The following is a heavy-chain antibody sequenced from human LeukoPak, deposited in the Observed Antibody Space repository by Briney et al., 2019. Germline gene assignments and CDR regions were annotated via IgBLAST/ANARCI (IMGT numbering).Heavy chain of an antibody. Sequence: GASVKVSCKASGYTFTNYYVHWVRQAPGQGLEWLGMINPSGGSTVYAQMVQGRLTMTTDMSSRTVYMELNSLTSEDTAVYYCARGRTTQSYASSGFYPRDYWGQGTLVTVSS. V-gene: IGHV1-46*01. CDR2: INPSGGST. D-gene: IGHD3-22*01. J-gene: IGHJ4*02. CDR3: ARGRTTQSYASSGFYPRDY. CDR1: GYTFTNYY.